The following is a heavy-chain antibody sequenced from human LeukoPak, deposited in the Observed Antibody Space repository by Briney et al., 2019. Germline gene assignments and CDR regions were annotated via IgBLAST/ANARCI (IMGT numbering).Heavy chain of an antibody. CDR2: INPSGGST. J-gene: IGHJ4*02. CDR1: GYTFTSYY. D-gene: IGHD1-26*01. CDR3: AVPDRRGIVGADY. V-gene: IGHV1-46*01. Sequence: GASVKVSCTASGYTFTSYYMHWVRQAPGQGLAWMGIINPSGGSTSYAQKFQGRVTMTRDTSTSTVYMELSSLRSEDTAVYYCAVPDRRGIVGADYWGQGTLVTVSS.